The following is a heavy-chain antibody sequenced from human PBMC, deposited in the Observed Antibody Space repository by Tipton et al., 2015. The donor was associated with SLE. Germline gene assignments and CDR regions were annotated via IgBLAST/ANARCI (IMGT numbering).Heavy chain of an antibody. V-gene: IGHV4-61*05. J-gene: IGHJ3*02. Sequence: TLSLTCTVSGGSISSSSYYWSWIRQPPGKGLEWIGYIYYSGSTNYNPSLKSRVTISVDTSKNQFSLKLNSVTAADTAVYYCASRPWAFDIWGQGTMVTVSS. CDR1: GGSISSSSYY. CDR2: IYYSGST. CDR3: ASRPWAFDI.